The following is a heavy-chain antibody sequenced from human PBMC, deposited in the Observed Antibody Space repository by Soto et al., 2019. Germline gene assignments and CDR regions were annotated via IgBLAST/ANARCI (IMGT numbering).Heavy chain of an antibody. CDR2: IYCSGST. V-gene: IGHV4-30-4*01. CDR3: ASRHSSPYFDY. D-gene: IGHD6-13*01. J-gene: IGHJ4*02. Sequence: PSETLSLTCTVSGGSISSGDYYWSWIRQPPGKGLEWIGSIYCSGSTYYNPSLKSRVTISVDTSKNQFSLKLNSVTAADTAVYYCASRHSSPYFDYWGQGTLVTVSS. CDR1: GGSISSGDYY.